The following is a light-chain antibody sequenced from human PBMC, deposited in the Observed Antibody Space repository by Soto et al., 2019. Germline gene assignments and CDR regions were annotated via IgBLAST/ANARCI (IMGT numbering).Light chain of an antibody. CDR2: RNN. V-gene: IGLV1-47*01. J-gene: IGLJ1*01. CDR3: AAWDDSMRGHVYV. Sequence: QSVLTQPPSASGTPGQRVTISCSGSSSNIGSNYVYWYQQLPGTAPELLIYRNNQRPSGVPDRFSGSKSGTSASLAISGLRSEDEADYYCAAWDDSMRGHVYVFGTGTKVTGL. CDR1: SSNIGSNY.